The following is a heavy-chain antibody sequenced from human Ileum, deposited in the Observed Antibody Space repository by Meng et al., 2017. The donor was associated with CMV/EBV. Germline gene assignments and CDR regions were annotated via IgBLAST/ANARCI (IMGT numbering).Heavy chain of an antibody. CDR3: ARSGLRGIYVDY. Sequence: QVQLQEAGPGLWKPSETLSLTCTVSGAFANNFYWSWIRQPAGKGLQWIGRISTSGSDNYNPSLKSRVTMSVGTSKKQFSLKLSSVTAADTAVYYCARSGLRGIYVDYWGQGTLVTVSS. D-gene: IGHD4-17*01. CDR1: GAFANNFY. J-gene: IGHJ4*02. CDR2: ISTSGSD. V-gene: IGHV4-4*07.